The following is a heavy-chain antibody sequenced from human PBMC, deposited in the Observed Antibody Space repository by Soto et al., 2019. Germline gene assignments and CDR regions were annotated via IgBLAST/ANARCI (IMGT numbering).Heavy chain of an antibody. D-gene: IGHD6-13*01. CDR1: AVSISSGGYF. Sequence: TLSLTCTVAAVSISSGGYFWSWIRQHPGKGLEWIGYIYYSGSAYYNPSLKSRVTISVDTSKNQFSLRLSSVTAADTAVYYCARVPIGQQLAIYFDYWGQGTLVTVSS. J-gene: IGHJ4*02. V-gene: IGHV4-31*03. CDR2: IYYSGSA. CDR3: ARVPIGQQLAIYFDY.